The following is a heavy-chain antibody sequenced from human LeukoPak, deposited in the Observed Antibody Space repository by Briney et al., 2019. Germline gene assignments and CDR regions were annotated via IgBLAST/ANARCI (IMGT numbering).Heavy chain of an antibody. D-gene: IGHD2-15*01. J-gene: IGHJ4*02. CDR2: ISGSGGST. Sequence: GGSLRLSCAASGFTFSSYWMSWVRQAPGKGLEWVSAISGSGGSTYYADSARGRFTISRDNSKNTLYLQMNSLRAEDTAVYYCAKDFVVVAATYDYWGQGTLVTVSS. CDR1: GFTFSSYW. CDR3: AKDFVVVAATYDY. V-gene: IGHV3-23*01.